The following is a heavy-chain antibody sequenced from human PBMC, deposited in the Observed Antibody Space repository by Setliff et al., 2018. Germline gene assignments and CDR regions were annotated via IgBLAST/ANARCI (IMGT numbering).Heavy chain of an antibody. D-gene: IGHD2-15*01. Sequence: PSETLSLTCSVSGDSISSSSYYWGWLRQPPGKGLEWIGSINYTGNTYYNPSLESRVTISVDTSKNQFSLNLRSVTAADTAVFYCARLPGYCIGGTCSGYYTFDIWGQGTMVTVS. J-gene: IGHJ3*02. CDR1: GDSISSSSYY. CDR3: ARLPGYCIGGTCSGYYTFDI. V-gene: IGHV4-39*01. CDR2: INYTGNT.